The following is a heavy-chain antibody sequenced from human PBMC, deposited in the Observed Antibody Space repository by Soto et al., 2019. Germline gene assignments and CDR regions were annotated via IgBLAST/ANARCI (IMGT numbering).Heavy chain of an antibody. CDR1: GGSVNSDNYY. CDR2: IYYTGRT. Sequence: QVQLQESGPGLVKPSETLSLTCTVSGGSVNSDNYYWSWIRQPPGKGLEWIGYIYYTGRTNYNPSLMSRVTRSLDASRTQFFLNLSSVTAAYPAVFYRAREYSTSPEAFDSWGQVTLVTVSS. J-gene: IGHJ4*02. D-gene: IGHD1-26*01. V-gene: IGHV4-61*01. CDR3: AREYSTSPEAFDS.